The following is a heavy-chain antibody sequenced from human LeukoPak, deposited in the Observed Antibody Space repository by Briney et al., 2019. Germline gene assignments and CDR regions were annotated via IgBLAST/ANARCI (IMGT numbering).Heavy chain of an antibody. V-gene: IGHV3-30*02. J-gene: IGHJ4*02. D-gene: IGHD3-3*01. CDR2: IRYDGSNK. CDR1: GFTFSSYG. CDR3: AKVLFSFRSLEWFLKGYFDY. Sequence: GRSLRLSCAASGFTFSSYGMHWVRQAPGKGLEWVAFIRYDGSNKYYADSVKGRFTISRDNSKNTLYLQMNSLRAEDTAVYYCAKVLFSFRSLEWFLKGYFDYWGQGTLVTVSS.